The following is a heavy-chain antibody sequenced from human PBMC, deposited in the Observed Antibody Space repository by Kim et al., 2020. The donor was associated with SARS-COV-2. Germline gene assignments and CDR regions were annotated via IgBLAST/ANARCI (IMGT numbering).Heavy chain of an antibody. CDR2: ITGGGTA. D-gene: IGHD7-27*01. J-gene: IGHJ4*02. Sequence: GGSLRLSCAASGFIFSNYIMNWVRQAPGKGLQWVSSITGGGTANYADSVRGRFTISSNNTNNKLYLQLNSLRAEDTAVYYCWKDGPNWGSYFDCWGQGTLVTVSS. CDR3: WKDGPNWGSYFDC. CDR1: GFIFSNYI. V-gene: IGHV3-23*01.